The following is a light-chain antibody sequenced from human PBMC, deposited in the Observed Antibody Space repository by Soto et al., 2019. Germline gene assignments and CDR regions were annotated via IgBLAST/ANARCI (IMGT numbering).Light chain of an antibody. Sequence: EIVLTQSPGTLSLSPGERATLSCRASQSVSSSYLAWYQQKPGQAPRLLIYGASSRATGIPDRFSGSGSGADFTLTISRREPEDFSGYYCQQYVSAGETLGQGTTLEIK. V-gene: IGKV3-20*01. CDR2: GAS. CDR1: QSVSSSY. CDR3: QQYVSAGET. J-gene: IGKJ2*01.